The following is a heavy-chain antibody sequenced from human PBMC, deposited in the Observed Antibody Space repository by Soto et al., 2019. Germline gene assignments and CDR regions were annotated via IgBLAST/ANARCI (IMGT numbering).Heavy chain of an antibody. V-gene: IGHV5-10-1*01. J-gene: IGHJ6*02. CDR1: GYSFTSYW. Sequence: RGQSLKISCNGSGYSFTSYWISWVRHMPGKGLEWMGRIDPSDSYTNYSPSFQGHVTISADTSISTAYLQWSSLKASDTAMYYCARQWRLGPPLDIVPRGMDVWRQRTTVSVSS. D-gene: IGHD2-2*03. CDR3: ARQWRLGPPLDIVPRGMDV. CDR2: IDPSDSYT.